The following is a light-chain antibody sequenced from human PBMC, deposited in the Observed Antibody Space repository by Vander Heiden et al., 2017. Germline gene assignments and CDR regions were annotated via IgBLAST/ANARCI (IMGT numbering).Light chain of an antibody. Sequence: IVSTSSLAPLSLSPGESATLSCRASQSVSSCIAWNRQKGGRGPRVLIYDASDRATGMPARFSGSGSGTDFTLTISSLEPEDFAIYYCQQRDNWPYTFGQGTKVEIK. CDR3: QQRDNWPYT. V-gene: IGKV3-11*01. CDR1: QSVSSC. CDR2: DAS. J-gene: IGKJ2*01.